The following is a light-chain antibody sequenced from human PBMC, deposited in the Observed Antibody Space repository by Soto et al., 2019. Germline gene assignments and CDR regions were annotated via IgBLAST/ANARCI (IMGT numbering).Light chain of an antibody. Sequence: IVMTQSPDSLAVSLGERTTIHCKSSQSLLFSTNNKNYFAWYQQKPGQPPKLLIYWASTRESGVPDRFNGSGSGTDFTLTISSPQAEDVAVYYCQQYYSTPLTFGGGTKVEI. V-gene: IGKV4-1*01. J-gene: IGKJ4*01. CDR1: QSLLFSTNNKNY. CDR3: QQYYSTPLT. CDR2: WAS.